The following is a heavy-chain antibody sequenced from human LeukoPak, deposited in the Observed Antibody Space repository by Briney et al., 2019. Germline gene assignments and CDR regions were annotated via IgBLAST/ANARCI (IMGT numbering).Heavy chain of an antibody. Sequence: GGSLRLPCAASGFTFSSYSMNWVRQAPGKGLEWVSSISSSSSYIYYADSVKGRFTISRDNAKNSLYLQMNSLRAEDTAVYYCARMLYSSTPGVDVWGQGTTVTVSS. CDR3: ARMLYSSTPGVDV. J-gene: IGHJ6*02. V-gene: IGHV3-21*01. D-gene: IGHD6-13*01. CDR2: ISSSSSYI. CDR1: GFTFSSYS.